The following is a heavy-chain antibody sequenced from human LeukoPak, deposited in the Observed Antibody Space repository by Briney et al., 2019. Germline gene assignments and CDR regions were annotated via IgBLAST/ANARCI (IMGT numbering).Heavy chain of an antibody. Sequence: GGSLRLSCAASGFTFSSNAMTWVRQAPGKGLECVSAITGDGTTTYYADSVKGRFTISRDNSRYTLYLQLNNLRAEDTAVYYCAKAYGTNGYYQLPIDFWGQGTLVTVSS. V-gene: IGHV3-23*01. D-gene: IGHD3-22*01. CDR3: AKAYGTNGYYQLPIDF. CDR2: ITGDGTTT. CDR1: GFTFSSNA. J-gene: IGHJ4*02.